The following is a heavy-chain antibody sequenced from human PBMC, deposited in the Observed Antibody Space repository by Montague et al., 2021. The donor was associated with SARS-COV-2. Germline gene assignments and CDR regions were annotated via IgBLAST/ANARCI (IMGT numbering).Heavy chain of an antibody. Sequence: TLSLTCTVSGGSIRSGSYYWSRIRQPAGKGLEWIGRIYSSGSTNYNPSLKSRVTMSVDTSKNQFSLKVNSVTAADTAVYYCARDYGDYSYYYGLDVWGRGTTVTVSS. CDR3: ARDYGDYSYYYGLDV. CDR1: GGSIRSGSYY. CDR2: IYSSGST. V-gene: IGHV4-61*02. J-gene: IGHJ6*02. D-gene: IGHD4-17*01.